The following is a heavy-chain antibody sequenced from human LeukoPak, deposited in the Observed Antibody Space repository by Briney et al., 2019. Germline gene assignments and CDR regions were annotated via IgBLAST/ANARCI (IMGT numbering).Heavy chain of an antibody. CDR1: GFTFSSYA. CDR2: ISYDGSNK. J-gene: IGHJ4*02. Sequence: GGSLRLSCAASGFTFSSYAMHWVRQAPGKGLEWVAVISYDGSNKYYADSVKGRFTISRDNSKNTLYLQMNSLRAEDTAVYYCADLGYSSRPQSSKFDYWGQGTLVTVSS. CDR3: ADLGYSSRPQSSKFDY. V-gene: IGHV3-30*04. D-gene: IGHD6-13*01.